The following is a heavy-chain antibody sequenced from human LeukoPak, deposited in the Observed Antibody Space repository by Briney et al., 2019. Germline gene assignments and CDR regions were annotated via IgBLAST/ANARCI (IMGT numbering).Heavy chain of an antibody. CDR2: VYIGDSDT. V-gene: IGHV5-51*01. J-gene: IGHJ5*02. D-gene: IGHD3-10*01. Sequence: GESLKISCQGSGYSFSSYWIGWVRQMPGKGLEWMGIVYIGDSDTRYSPPLQGQVSISADKSINTAYLQWSSLKASDTAMYYCARLMVRGIKFSWFDPWGQGTLVTVSS. CDR3: ARLMVRGIKFSWFDP. CDR1: GYSFSSYW.